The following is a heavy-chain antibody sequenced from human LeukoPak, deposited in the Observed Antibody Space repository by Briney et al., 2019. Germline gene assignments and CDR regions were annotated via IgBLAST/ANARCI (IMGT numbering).Heavy chain of an antibody. V-gene: IGHV3-21*01. Sequence: GGSLRLSCAASGFTFSSYSMNWVRQAPGKGLEWVSSISSSSSYIYYADSVKGRFTISRDNAKNSLYLQMNSLRAEDTAVYYCARDPGIPYYYDSSGYYSDYWGQGTPVTVSS. D-gene: IGHD3-22*01. CDR3: ARDPGIPYYYDSSGYYSDY. CDR1: GFTFSSYS. J-gene: IGHJ4*02. CDR2: ISSSSSYI.